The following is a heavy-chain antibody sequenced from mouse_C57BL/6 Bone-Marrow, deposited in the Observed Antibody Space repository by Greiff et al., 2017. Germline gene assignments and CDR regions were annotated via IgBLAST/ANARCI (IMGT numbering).Heavy chain of an antibody. CDR2: IDPSDSYT. D-gene: IGHD1-1*01. V-gene: IGHV1-50*01. Sequence: QVQLQQPGAELVKPGASVKLSCKASGYTFTSYWMQWVKQRPGQGLEWIGEIDPSDSYTNYNQKFKGKATLTVDTSSSTAYMQLSSLTSEDSAVYYCARYYYGSRYWGQGTTLTVSS. J-gene: IGHJ2*01. CDR3: ARYYYGSRY. CDR1: GYTFTSYW.